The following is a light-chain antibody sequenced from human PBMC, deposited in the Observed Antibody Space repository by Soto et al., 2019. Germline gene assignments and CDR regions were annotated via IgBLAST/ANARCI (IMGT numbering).Light chain of an antibody. CDR1: QSVSEF. CDR3: QQYGSSST. Sequence: EVVLTQSPATLSLSPGERATLSCRASQSVSEFLAWYQQKPGQAPRLLIYDASNRATGIPARFSGSGSGTDFTLTISRLEPEDFAVYYCQQYGSSSTFGQGTRLEIK. J-gene: IGKJ5*01. CDR2: DAS. V-gene: IGKV3-11*01.